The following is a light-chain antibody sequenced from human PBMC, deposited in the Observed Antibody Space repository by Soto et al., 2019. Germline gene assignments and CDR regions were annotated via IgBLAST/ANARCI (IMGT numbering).Light chain of an antibody. CDR3: QQRHMWPIT. V-gene: IGKV3-11*01. CDR1: QSFRGL. CDR2: DAY. Sequence: EVVLTHSPVTLSLSPWEIATLSLRASQSFRGLLAWYQQKPGQAPRLLIYDAYNRATGIPPRFSGSGSGTDFTLTISSLEPEDSAVYYCQQRHMWPITFGQGTRLEIK. J-gene: IGKJ5*01.